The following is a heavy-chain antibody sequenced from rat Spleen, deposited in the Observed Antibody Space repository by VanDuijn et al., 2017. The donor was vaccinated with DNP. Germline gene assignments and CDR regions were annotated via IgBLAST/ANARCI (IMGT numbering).Heavy chain of an antibody. D-gene: IGHD1-3*01. Sequence: QVQLKESGPDLVQPSQTLSLTCTVSGFSLTSYGVNWVRQPPGKGLEWIGAVWSGGSTDYNSALKSRLSISRDTSKSQVFLKMNSVQTEDTAMYFCARSLATVAPTGAMDVWGQGISVIVSS. CDR3: ARSLATVAPTGAMDV. CDR1: GFSLTSYG. J-gene: IGHJ4*01. CDR2: VWSGGST. V-gene: IGHV2-16*01.